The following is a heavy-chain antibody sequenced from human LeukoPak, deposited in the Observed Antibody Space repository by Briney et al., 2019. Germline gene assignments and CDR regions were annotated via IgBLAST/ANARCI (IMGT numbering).Heavy chain of an antibody. V-gene: IGHV3-30*03. J-gene: IGHJ2*01. D-gene: IGHD6-19*01. Sequence: QPGRSLRLSCAASGFTFSSYDIHWVRQAPGKGLEWVAVLSYDGSNKYYADSVKGRFTISRDNAKNSLYLQMNSLRAEDTAVYYCARVGSDWPNWYFDLWGRGTLVTVSS. CDR1: GFTFSSYD. CDR2: LSYDGSNK. CDR3: ARVGSDWPNWYFDL.